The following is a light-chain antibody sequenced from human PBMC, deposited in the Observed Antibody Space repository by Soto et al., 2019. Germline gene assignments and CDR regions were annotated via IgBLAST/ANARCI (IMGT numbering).Light chain of an antibody. J-gene: IGKJ2*01. CDR1: QSVLYSSNNKNY. V-gene: IGKV4-1*01. CDR3: HQYNSPPPYT. CDR2: WAS. Sequence: DIVMTQSPDSLAVSLGERATINCKSSQSVLYSSNNKNYLAWYQQKPGQPPKLLIYWASTRESGVPDRFSGRGLGTDFPLTITTVEAEEGECYCCHQYNSPPPYTFARGTKREIK.